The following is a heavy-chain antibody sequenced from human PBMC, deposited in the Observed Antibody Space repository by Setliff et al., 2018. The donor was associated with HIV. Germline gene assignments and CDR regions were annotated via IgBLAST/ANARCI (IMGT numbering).Heavy chain of an antibody. V-gene: IGHV1-2*02. D-gene: IGHD3-10*02. J-gene: IGHJ3*02. Sequence: ASVKVSCKTSGYSFSDYYMHWVRQAPGQGLEWMGWINPKSGDTKYAQKFQGRVTMTRDTSISTAFLEIPRVTSDDAAVYYCARPRMFDSFDIWGQGTMVTVSS. CDR3: ARPRMFDSFDI. CDR1: GYSFSDYY. CDR2: INPKSGDT.